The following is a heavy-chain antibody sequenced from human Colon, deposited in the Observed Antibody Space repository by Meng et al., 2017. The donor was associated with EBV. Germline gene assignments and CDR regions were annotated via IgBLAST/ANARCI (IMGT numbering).Heavy chain of an antibody. CDR2: ISTNTGNP. J-gene: IGHJ4*02. V-gene: IGHV7-4-1*02. CDR1: GYTFTRYP. Sequence: QVKLVQYGSDFKKPGASVTVSCKASGYTFTRYPMNWVRQAPGQGLEWMGWISTNTGNPTYAQGFTGRFVFSVDTSVSTAYLQISSLKAEDTAVYYCGILKYTSGFYGPAYWGQGALVTVSS. D-gene: IGHD6-19*01. CDR3: GILKYTSGFYGPAY.